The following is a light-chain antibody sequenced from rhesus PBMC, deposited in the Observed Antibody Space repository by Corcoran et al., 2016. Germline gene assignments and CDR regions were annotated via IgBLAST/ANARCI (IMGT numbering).Light chain of an antibody. J-gene: IGKJ4*01. V-gene: IGKV1-74*01. CDR2: KAS. CDR1: ENVNNY. Sequence: DIQMTQSPSSLSASVGDRVTITCRASENVNNYLHWYQQKPGKAPKLLMYKASILQSGVPSRLSGSGSGTDFTLTICSLKPEDFATYYCQHSYGTPLTFGGGTKVELK. CDR3: QHSYGTPLT.